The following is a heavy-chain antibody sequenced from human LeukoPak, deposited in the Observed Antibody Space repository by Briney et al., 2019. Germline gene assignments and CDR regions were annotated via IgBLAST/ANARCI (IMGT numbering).Heavy chain of an antibody. CDR1: GGSISDYY. D-gene: IGHD1-26*01. Sequence: SETLSLTCTVSGGSISDYYWSWIRQPPGKGLEWIGYFYYSGSTNYNPSLKSRVTISEDTSKNQFSLKLTSETAADTAVYYCARGGYYFDYWGQGTLVTVSS. J-gene: IGHJ4*02. CDR2: FYYSGST. CDR3: ARGGYYFDY. V-gene: IGHV4-59*01.